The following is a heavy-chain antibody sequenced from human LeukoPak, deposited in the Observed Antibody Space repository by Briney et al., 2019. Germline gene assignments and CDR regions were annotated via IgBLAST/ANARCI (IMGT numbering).Heavy chain of an antibody. CDR3: ARGYTAASAYAFDI. D-gene: IGHD5-18*01. CDR2: MNPNTGNT. V-gene: IGHV1-8*01. J-gene: IGHJ3*02. CDR1: GYTFTSFE. Sequence: ASVKVSCKASGYTFTSFEFNWVRQATGQGLEWMGWMNPNTGNTGYAQKFQGRVTMTRNTSISTAYMELSSLRSEDTAVYYCARGYTAASAYAFDIWGQGTMVTVSS.